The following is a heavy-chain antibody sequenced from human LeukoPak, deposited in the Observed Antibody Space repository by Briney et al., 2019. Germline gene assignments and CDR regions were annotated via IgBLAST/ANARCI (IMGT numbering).Heavy chain of an antibody. CDR1: GYTFTGYY. D-gene: IGHD6-19*01. CDR2: INPNSGGT. Sequence: ASVKVSCKASGYTFTGYYMHWVRQAPGQGLEWMGRINPNSGGTNYAQKFQGRVTMTRDTSISTAYMELSRLRSDDTAVYYCAREWWGIAVADYGMDVWGQGTTVTVSS. CDR3: AREWWGIAVADYGMDV. J-gene: IGHJ6*02. V-gene: IGHV1-2*06.